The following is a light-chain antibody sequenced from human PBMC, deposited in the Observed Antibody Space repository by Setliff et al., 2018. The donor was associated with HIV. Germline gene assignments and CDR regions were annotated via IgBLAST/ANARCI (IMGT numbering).Light chain of an antibody. Sequence: QSVLTQPASVSGSPGQSITISCTGTSSDVGGYSYVSWYQQHPGKAPKLIIYEVTNRPSGVSNRFSGSKSGNTASLTISGLQAEDEADYYCSSYRSSDTGVFGAGTKVTVL. CDR3: SSYRSSDTGV. V-gene: IGLV2-14*03. J-gene: IGLJ1*01. CDR1: SSDVGGYSY. CDR2: EVT.